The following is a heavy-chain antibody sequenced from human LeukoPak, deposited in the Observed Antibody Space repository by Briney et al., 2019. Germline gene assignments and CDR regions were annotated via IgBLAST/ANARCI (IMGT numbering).Heavy chain of an antibody. CDR1: GFSFTTYT. V-gene: IGHV3-21*01. CDR3: ARDLGSMVRGVINY. Sequence: PGGSLRLSCAASGFSFTTYTMNWVRQAPGKGLEWVSSISSSSSYIYYADSVKGRFTISRDNAKNSLYLQMNSLRAEDTAVYYCARDLGSMVRGVINYWGQGTLVTVSS. CDR2: ISSSSSYI. D-gene: IGHD3-10*01. J-gene: IGHJ4*02.